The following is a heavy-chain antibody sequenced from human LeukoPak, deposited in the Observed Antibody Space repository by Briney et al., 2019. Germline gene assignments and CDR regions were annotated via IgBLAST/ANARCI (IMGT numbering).Heavy chain of an antibody. CDR1: GFTFSSYA. CDR2: ISGSGGST. CDR3: AKVLIAVAGTLGARDFDY. D-gene: IGHD6-19*01. J-gene: IGHJ4*02. V-gene: IGHV3-23*01. Sequence: PGGSLRLSCAASGFTFSSYAMSWVRQAPGKGLEWVSAISGSGGSTYYADSVKGRFTISRDNPKNTLYLQMNSLRAEDTAVYYCAKVLIAVAGTLGARDFDYWGQGTLVTVSS.